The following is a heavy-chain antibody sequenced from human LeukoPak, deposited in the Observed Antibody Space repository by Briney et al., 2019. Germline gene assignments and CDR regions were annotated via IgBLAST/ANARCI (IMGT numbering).Heavy chain of an antibody. V-gene: IGHV3-30*04. CDR1: GFTFSSYA. D-gene: IGHD6-13*01. Sequence: PGGSLRLSCAASGFTFSSYAMSWVRQAPGKGLEWVAVISYDGSNKYYADSVKGRFTISRDNSKNTLYLQMNSLRAEDTAVYYCARGLAAGPEHLLYFDYWGQGTLVTVSS. CDR3: ARGLAAGPEHLLYFDY. J-gene: IGHJ4*02. CDR2: ISYDGSNK.